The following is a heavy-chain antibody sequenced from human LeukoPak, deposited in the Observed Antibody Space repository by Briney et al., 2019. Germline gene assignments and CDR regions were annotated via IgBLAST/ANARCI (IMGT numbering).Heavy chain of an antibody. CDR3: ARGRTDAYDYVWGSYRYSTEYYFDY. V-gene: IGHV3-21*01. Sequence: GRSLRLSCAASGFTFSSYSMNWVRQAPGKGLEWVSSISSSSSYIYYADSVKGRFTISRDNAKNSLYLQMNSLRAEDTAVYYCARGRTDAYDYVWGSYRYSTEYYFDYWGQGTLVTVSS. CDR1: GFTFSSYS. J-gene: IGHJ4*02. D-gene: IGHD3-16*02. CDR2: ISSSSSYI.